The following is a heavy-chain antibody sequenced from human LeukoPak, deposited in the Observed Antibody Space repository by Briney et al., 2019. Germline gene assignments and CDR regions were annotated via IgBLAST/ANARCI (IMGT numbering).Heavy chain of an antibody. D-gene: IGHD6-19*01. CDR3: ARQVAGVFSYWYFDL. J-gene: IGHJ2*01. CDR1: DVSIKNYY. V-gene: IGHV4-38-2*02. Sequence: SEALSLTCTVSDVSIKNYYWGWIRQPPGKGLEWIGSIYHGGSTYYNPSLKSRVTISVDTSKNQFSLKLSSVAAADTAVYYCARQVAGVFSYWYFDLWGRGTLVTVSS. CDR2: IYHGGST.